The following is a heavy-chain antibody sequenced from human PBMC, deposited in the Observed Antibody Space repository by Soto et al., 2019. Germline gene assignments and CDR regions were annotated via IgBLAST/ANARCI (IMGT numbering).Heavy chain of an antibody. CDR3: ARHSSSWYFDY. Sequence: PSETLSLTCTVSGGSISSYYWSWIRQPPGKGLEWIGHSYYSGSTNYNPSLESRVTISVDTSKNQFSLKLSSVTAADTAVYYCARHSSSWYFDYWGQGTLVTVSS. D-gene: IGHD6-13*01. V-gene: IGHV4-59*01. CDR1: GGSISSYY. CDR2: SYYSGST. J-gene: IGHJ4*02.